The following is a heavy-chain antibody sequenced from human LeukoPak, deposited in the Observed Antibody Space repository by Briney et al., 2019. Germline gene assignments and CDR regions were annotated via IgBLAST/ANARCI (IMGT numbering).Heavy chain of an antibody. V-gene: IGHV4-30-2*01. D-gene: IGHD1-26*01. CDR3: AREVVGATTFDY. CDR1: GGSISSGGYY. J-gene: IGHJ4*02. Sequence: PSETLSLTCTVSGGSISSGGYYWSWIRQPPGKGLEWIGYIYHSGSTYYNPSLKSRVTISVDRSKNRFSLKLSSVTAADTAVYYCAREVVGATTFDYWGQGTLVTVSS. CDR2: IYHSGST.